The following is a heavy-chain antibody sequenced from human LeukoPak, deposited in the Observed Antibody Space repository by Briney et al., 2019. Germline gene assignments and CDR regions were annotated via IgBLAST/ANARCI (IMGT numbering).Heavy chain of an antibody. D-gene: IGHD3-10*01. Sequence: GGFLRLSCAASGFTFSSYAMSWVRQAPGKGLEWVSAISGSGGSTYYADSVKGRFTISRDNSKNTLYLQMNSLRAEDTAVYYCAKDVLWSGSDGTTNWFDPWGQGTLVTVSS. CDR2: ISGSGGST. CDR1: GFTFSSYA. CDR3: AKDVLWSGSDGTTNWFDP. V-gene: IGHV3-23*01. J-gene: IGHJ5*02.